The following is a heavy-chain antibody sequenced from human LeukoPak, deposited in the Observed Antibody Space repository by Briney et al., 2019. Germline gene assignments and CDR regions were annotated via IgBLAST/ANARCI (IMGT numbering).Heavy chain of an antibody. CDR1: GFSLSNARMG. CDR3: ARIYRLYYFDY. V-gene: IGHV2-26*01. Sequence: SGPVLVKPTETLTLTCTVSGFSLSNARMGVSWIRQPPGKALEWLAHIFSNDEKSYSTSLKSRLTISKDTSKSQVVLTMTNMDPVDTATYYCARIYRLYYFDYWGQGTLVTVSS. CDR2: IFSNDEK. J-gene: IGHJ4*02.